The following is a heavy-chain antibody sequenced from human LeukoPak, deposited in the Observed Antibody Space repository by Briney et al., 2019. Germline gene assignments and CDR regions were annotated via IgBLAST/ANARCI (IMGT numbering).Heavy chain of an antibody. CDR3: ARRWGYYYDSSGFINYEYYFDY. J-gene: IGHJ4*02. CDR1: EFSVGSNY. V-gene: IGHV3-66*04. CDR2: IYSGGST. D-gene: IGHD3-22*01. Sequence: GGSLRLSCAASEFSVGSNYMTWVRQAPGKGLEWVSLIYSGGSTYYADSVKGRFTISRDNSKNTLYLQMNSLRAEDTAVYYCARRWGYYYDSSGFINYEYYFDYWGQGTLVTVSS.